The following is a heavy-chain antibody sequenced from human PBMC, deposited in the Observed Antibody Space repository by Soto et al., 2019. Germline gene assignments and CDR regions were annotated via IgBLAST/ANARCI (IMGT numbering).Heavy chain of an antibody. CDR1: GGSFSGYY. V-gene: IGHV4-34*01. J-gene: IGHJ5*02. CDR3: ARAEQQNWFDP. CDR2: INHSGST. D-gene: IGHD1-1*01. Sequence: SETLSLTCAVYGGSFSGYYWSWIRQPPGKGLEWIGEINHSGSTNYNPSLKSRVTISVDTSKNQFSLKLSSVTAADTAVYYCARAEQQNWFDPWGQGTLVTVSS.